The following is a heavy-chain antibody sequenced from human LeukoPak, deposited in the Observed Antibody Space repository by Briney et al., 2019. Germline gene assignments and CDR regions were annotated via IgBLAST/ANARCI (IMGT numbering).Heavy chain of an antibody. V-gene: IGHV3-21*01. D-gene: IGHD6-6*01. CDR2: ISSSSSYI. CDR1: GFTFSSYS. CDR3: ARGIAVRPVDY. J-gene: IGHJ4*02. Sequence: SGGSLRLSCAASGFTFSSYSMNWVRQAPGKGLEWVSSISSSSSYIYYADPVKGRFTISRDNAKNSLYLQMNSLRAEDTAVYYCARGIAVRPVDYWGQGTLVTVSS.